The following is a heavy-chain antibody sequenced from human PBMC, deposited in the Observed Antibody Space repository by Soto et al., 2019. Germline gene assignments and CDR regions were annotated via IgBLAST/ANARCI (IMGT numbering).Heavy chain of an antibody. V-gene: IGHV4-59*08. CDR1: GGSISSYY. Sequence: PSETLSLTCTVSGGSISSYYWSWIRQPPGKGLEWIGYIYYSGSTNYNPSLKSRVTISVDTSKNQFSLKLSSVTAADTAVYYCARHGSIAARGWFDPWGQGTLVTVSS. J-gene: IGHJ5*02. D-gene: IGHD6-6*01. CDR2: IYYSGST. CDR3: ARHGSIAARGWFDP.